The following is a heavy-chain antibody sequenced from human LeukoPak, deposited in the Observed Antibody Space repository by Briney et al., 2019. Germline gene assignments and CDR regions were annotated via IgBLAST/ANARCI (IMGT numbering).Heavy chain of an antibody. CDR1: GFILSSYE. Sequence: PGGSLRLSCAASGFILSSYEMSWVRQAPGKGLEWLSYISSSGSTIYYADSVKGRFTISRDNSKNTLYLQMNSLRAEDTAVYYCAKALKISTSNTPFDYWGQGTLVTVSS. D-gene: IGHD3-16*02. J-gene: IGHJ4*02. CDR3: AKALKISTSNTPFDY. CDR2: ISSSGSTI. V-gene: IGHV3-48*03.